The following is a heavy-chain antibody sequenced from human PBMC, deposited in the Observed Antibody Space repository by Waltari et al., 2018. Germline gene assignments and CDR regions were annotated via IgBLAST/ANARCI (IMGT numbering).Heavy chain of an antibody. CDR3: ARDRRGYSYGLIDY. J-gene: IGHJ4*02. CDR2: IWYDGSNK. Sequence: VQLVESGGGLVQPGGSLRLSCAASGFTFSSYAMSWVRQAPGKGLEWVAVIWYDGSNKYYADSVKGRFTISRDNSKNTLYLQMNSLRAEDTAVYYCARDRRGYSYGLIDYWGQGTLVTVSS. V-gene: IGHV3-33*08. CDR1: GFTFSSYA. D-gene: IGHD5-18*01.